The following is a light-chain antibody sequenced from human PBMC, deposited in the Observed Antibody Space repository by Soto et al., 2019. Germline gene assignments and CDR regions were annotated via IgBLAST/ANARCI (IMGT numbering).Light chain of an antibody. CDR2: AAS. Sequence: AVGDRVTITCRASQSIAIWLAWYQQKPGKAPKLLIYAASTLQSGVPSRFSGSGSGTEFTLTISSLQPDDFATYYCQQYYDYPWTFGQGTKVDIK. J-gene: IGKJ1*01. V-gene: IGKV1-5*01. CDR1: QSIAIW. CDR3: QQYYDYPWT.